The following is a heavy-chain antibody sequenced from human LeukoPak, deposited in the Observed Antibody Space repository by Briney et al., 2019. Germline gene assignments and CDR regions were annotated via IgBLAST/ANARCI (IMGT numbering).Heavy chain of an antibody. CDR1: GYTFTGYY. J-gene: IGHJ6*02. D-gene: IGHD2-8*01. CDR2: INPNSGGT. CDR3: ARDPRSSMRYYGMDV. Sequence: ASVKVSCKASGYTFTGYYMHWVRQAPGQGLEWMGRINPNSGGTNYAQKFQGRVTMTRDTSIGTAYMELSRLRSDDTAVYYCARDPRSSMRYYGMDVWGQGTTVTVSS. V-gene: IGHV1-2*06.